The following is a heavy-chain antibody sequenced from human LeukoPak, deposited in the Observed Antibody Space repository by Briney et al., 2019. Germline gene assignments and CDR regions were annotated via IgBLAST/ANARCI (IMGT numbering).Heavy chain of an antibody. V-gene: IGHV4-59*01. D-gene: IGHD7-27*01. CDR2: IYYSGGT. CDR3: ARRTPGAGHLDY. Sequence: SETLSLTCTVSGGSINYYYWMWIRQPPGKGLEWIGYIYYSGGTHYNPSLKSRVTMLVDTSKNQFSLKLTAVTAADTAVYYCARRTPGAGHLDYWGRGSRVTVSS. J-gene: IGHJ4*02. CDR1: GGSINYYY.